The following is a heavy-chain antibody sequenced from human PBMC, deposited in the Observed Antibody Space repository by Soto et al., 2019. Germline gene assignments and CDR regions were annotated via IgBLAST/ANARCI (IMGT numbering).Heavy chain of an antibody. CDR1: GFTFSSYA. D-gene: IGHD4-17*01. J-gene: IGHJ6*02. CDR2: ISYDGSNK. Sequence: QVQLVESGGGVVQPGRSLRLSCAASGFTFSSYAMHWVRQAPGKGLEWVAVISYDGSNKYYADSVKGRFTISRDNSKNTLYLQMNSLRAEDTAVYYCARGGTVTTYYRYYYGMDVWGQGTTVTISS. CDR3: ARGGTVTTYYRYYYGMDV. V-gene: IGHV3-30-3*01.